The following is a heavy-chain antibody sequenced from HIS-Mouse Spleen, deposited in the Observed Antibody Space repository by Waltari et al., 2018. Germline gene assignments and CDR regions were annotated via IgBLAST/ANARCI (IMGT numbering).Heavy chain of an antibody. V-gene: IGHV4-39*07. CDR1: GRSITSISYS. J-gene: IGHJ2*01. CDR2: IYYSGST. Sequence: QLQLQESGPGLVKPSETLSLTCTVSGRSITSISYSWGGIRQPPGKGLEWIVSIYYSGSTYYNPSLKSRVTISVDTSKNQFSLKLSSVTAADTAVYYCAREIPYSSSWYDWYFDLWGRGTLVTVSS. CDR3: AREIPYSSSWYDWYFDL. D-gene: IGHD6-13*01.